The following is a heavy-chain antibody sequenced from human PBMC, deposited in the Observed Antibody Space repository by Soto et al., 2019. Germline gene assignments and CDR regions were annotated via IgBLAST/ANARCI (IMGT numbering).Heavy chain of an antibody. J-gene: IGHJ5*02. D-gene: IGHD6-13*01. CDR2: ISYDGSNK. Sequence: GGSLRLSCAASGFTFSSYGMHWVRQAPGKGLEWVAVISYDGSNKYYADSVKGRFTISRDNSKNTLYLQMNSLRAEDAAVYYYAKRQLYEYNWFDPWGQGTLVTVSS. CDR3: AKRQLYEYNWFDP. CDR1: GFTFSSYG. V-gene: IGHV3-30*18.